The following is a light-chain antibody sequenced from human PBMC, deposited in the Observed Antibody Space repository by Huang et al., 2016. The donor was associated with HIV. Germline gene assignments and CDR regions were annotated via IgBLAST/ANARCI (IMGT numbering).Light chain of an antibody. CDR1: QSVNGNY. J-gene: IGKJ1*01. CDR2: GAS. CDR3: HQYAKAPET. Sequence: VLTQSPGTLSLSPGERATLSCRASQSVNGNYLAWYQQQPGQTHRLLIYGASRRATDIPDRFSGSGSGTDFNLTINRLEPEDFAVYYCHQYAKAPETFGQGTKVEIK. V-gene: IGKV3-20*01.